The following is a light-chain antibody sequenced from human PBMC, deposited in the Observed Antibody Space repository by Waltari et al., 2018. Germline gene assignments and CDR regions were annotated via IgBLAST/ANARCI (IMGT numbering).Light chain of an antibody. CDR2: KAY. Sequence: DVVMTQSPLSLPVTLGQPASISCRSSQSLVHSDGNTYLYWFQHRPGQSPRRLIYKAYNRDGGIPDRFSGSGSGADFTLKISRVEAEDVGVYYCMQGTHWPYTFGQGTKLEIK. J-gene: IGKJ2*01. CDR1: QSLVHSDGNTY. V-gene: IGKV2-30*02. CDR3: MQGTHWPYT.